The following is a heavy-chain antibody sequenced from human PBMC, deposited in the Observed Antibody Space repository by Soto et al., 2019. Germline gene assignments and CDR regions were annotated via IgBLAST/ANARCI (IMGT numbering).Heavy chain of an antibody. V-gene: IGHV3-23*01. CDR3: AKYNWDTWYYYYGMDV. Sequence: QPGGSLRLSCASSGFPFSSYAMSWVRQAPGKGLEWVSAISGSGGSTYYADSVKGRFTISRDNSKNTLYLQMNSLRAEDTAVYYCAKYNWDTWYYYYGMDVWGQGTTVTVSS. J-gene: IGHJ6*02. D-gene: IGHD1-20*01. CDR2: ISGSGGST. CDR1: GFPFSSYA.